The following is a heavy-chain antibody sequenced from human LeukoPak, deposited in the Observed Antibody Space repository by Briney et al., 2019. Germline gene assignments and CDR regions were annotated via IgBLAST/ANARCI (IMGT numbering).Heavy chain of an antibody. CDR3: ASGGKEGSPLDY. J-gene: IGHJ4*02. CDR2: IKQDGSEK. V-gene: IGHV3-7*01. CDR1: GFTFSTYW. D-gene: IGHD1-26*01. Sequence: GGSLRLSCEASGFTFSTYWMSWVRQAPGKGLEWVANIKQDGSEKYYVDSVKGRFTISRDNAKNSLYLQMNSLRAEDTAMYYCASGGKEGSPLDYWGQGTLVTVSS.